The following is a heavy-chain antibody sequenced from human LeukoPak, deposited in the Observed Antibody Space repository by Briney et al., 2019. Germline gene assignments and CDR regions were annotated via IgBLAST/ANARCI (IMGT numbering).Heavy chain of an antibody. CDR2: IKQDGSKK. CDR1: GFTFSSYS. CDR3: TRVGYIDEGIDY. J-gene: IGHJ4*02. Sequence: GGSLRLSCAASGFTFSSYSMDWVRQAPGKGLEWVANIKQDGSKKSYVDSVKGRFTISRDNAKNSLYLQMNSLRAEDTAIYYCTRVGYIDEGIDYWGQGTLVTVSS. D-gene: IGHD5-24*01. V-gene: IGHV3-7*04.